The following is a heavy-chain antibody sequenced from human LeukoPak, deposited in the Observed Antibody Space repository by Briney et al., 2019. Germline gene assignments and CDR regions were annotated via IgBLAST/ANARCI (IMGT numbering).Heavy chain of an antibody. CDR2: VRGSGTAT. CDR1: GFTFSTYA. Sequence: GEPLRLSCAASGFTFSTYAMTWVRQAPGKGLEWVSAVRGSGTATYYADSVKGRFTISRDNYKNMLYLQMNSLRAEDTAIYYCAKTSRRDSTYDSPFDYWGQGTLVTVSS. J-gene: IGHJ4*02. D-gene: IGHD4-11*01. V-gene: IGHV3-23*01. CDR3: AKTSRRDSTYDSPFDY.